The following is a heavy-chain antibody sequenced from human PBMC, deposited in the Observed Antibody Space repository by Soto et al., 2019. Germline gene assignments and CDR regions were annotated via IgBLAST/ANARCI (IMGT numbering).Heavy chain of an antibody. V-gene: IGHV3-9*01. D-gene: IGHD6-6*01. Sequence: EVQLVESGGGLVQPGRFLRLSCAASGFTFDDYAMHWVRQAPGKGLEWVSGISWNSGSIGYADSVKGRFTISRDNAKNSLYLQMNSLRAEDTALYYCAKDMAYSSSSTFDYWGQGTLVTVSS. CDR1: GFTFDDYA. CDR3: AKDMAYSSSSTFDY. CDR2: ISWNSGSI. J-gene: IGHJ4*02.